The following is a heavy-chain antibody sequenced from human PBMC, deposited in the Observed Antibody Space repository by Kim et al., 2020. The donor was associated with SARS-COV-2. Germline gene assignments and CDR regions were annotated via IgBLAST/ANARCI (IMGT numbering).Heavy chain of an antibody. J-gene: IGHJ5*02. V-gene: IGHV3-48*02. CDR3: AREGNFSPRLYNWFDP. CDR1: GFTFSSYS. CDR2: ISSSSSTI. D-gene: IGHD3-3*01. Sequence: GGSLRLSCAASGFTFSSYSMNWVRQAPGKGLEWVSYISSSSSTIYYADSVKGRFTISRDNAKNSLYLQMNSLRDEDTAVYYCAREGNFSPRLYNWFDPWGQGTLVTVSS.